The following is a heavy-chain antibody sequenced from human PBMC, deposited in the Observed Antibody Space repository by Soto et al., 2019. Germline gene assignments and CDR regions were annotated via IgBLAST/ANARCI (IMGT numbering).Heavy chain of an antibody. CDR2: ISGSGGST. D-gene: IGHD3-3*01. Sequence: LRLSFAASGFTFSSSAMSWVRQAPGKGLEWVSAISGSGGSTYYADSVKGRFTISRDNSKNTLYLQMNSLRAEDTAVYYCAKAILYYDLSNGYPDYWGQGTLVTVSS. CDR3: AKAILYYDLSNGYPDY. CDR1: GFTFSSSA. J-gene: IGHJ4*02. V-gene: IGHV3-23*01.